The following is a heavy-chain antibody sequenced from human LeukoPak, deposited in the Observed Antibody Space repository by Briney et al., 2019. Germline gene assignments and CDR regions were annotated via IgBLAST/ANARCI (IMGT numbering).Heavy chain of an antibody. Sequence: SETLSLTCAVYGGSFSGYYWSWIRQPPGKGLEWIGEINHSGSTNYNPSLKSRVTISVDTSKNQFSLKLSSVTAAGTAVYYCARSRDGYNFDYWGQGTLVTVSS. CDR2: INHSGST. CDR1: GGSFSGYY. CDR3: ARSRDGYNFDY. J-gene: IGHJ4*02. D-gene: IGHD5-24*01. V-gene: IGHV4-34*01.